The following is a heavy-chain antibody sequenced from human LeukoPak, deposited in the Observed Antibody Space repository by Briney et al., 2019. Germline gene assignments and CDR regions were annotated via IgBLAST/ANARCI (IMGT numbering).Heavy chain of an antibody. CDR3: ATAYYDLLTSYSNGYAY. D-gene: IGHD3-9*01. CDR2: IYHSWGT. V-gene: IGHV4-4*02. J-gene: IGHJ4*02. Sequence: SETLSLTCAVSGGSISNSYWWGWVRRPPGKGLEWIGEIYHSWGTNFNPSLKSRVTIQVDKSNNQFSLNLNSVTAADTAVYYCATAYYDLLTSYSNGYAYWGQGTLVTVSS. CDR1: GGSISNSYW.